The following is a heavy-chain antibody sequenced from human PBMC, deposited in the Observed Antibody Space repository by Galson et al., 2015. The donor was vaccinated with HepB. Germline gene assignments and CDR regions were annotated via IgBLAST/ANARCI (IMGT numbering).Heavy chain of an antibody. J-gene: IGHJ3*02. CDR1: GFTFSSYS. V-gene: IGHV3-48*02. Sequence: SLRLSCAASGFTFSSYSMNWVRQAPGKGLEWVSYISSSSRTIYYADSVKGRFTISRDNAKNSLYLQMNSLRDEDTAVYYCAREGYDSSGYYERTNAFDIWGQGTMVTVSS. D-gene: IGHD3-22*01. CDR3: AREGYDSSGYYERTNAFDI. CDR2: ISSSSRTI.